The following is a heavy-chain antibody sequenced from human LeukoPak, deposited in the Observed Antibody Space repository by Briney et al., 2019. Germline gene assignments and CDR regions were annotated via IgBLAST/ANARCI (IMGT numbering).Heavy chain of an antibody. J-gene: IGHJ4*02. CDR2: INAGNGNT. CDR3: ARDKGPPRRVAGHFDY. Sequence: ASVKVSCKASGYTLTRYAMHWERQAPGQRLEWMGWINAGNGNTKYSQKFQGRVTITRDTSASTAYMELSSLRSEDTAVYYCARDKGPPRRVAGHFDYWGQGPWSPSPQ. CDR1: GYTLTRYA. D-gene: IGHD6-19*01. V-gene: IGHV1-3*01.